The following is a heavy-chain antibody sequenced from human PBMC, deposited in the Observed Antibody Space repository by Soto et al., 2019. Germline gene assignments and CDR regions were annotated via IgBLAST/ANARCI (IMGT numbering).Heavy chain of an antibody. CDR2: SSTSSIGI. V-gene: IGHV3-21*06. CDR3: ATIGDHDGFDV. D-gene: IGHD4-17*01. CDR1: GFTFIGYN. Sequence: EVQLVESGGGLVVPEESLRLSFAASGFTFIGYNMKWVRQAPGKRLEWGASSSTSSIGIFYSDLVRSRFTIFRDNARNSLYLQMNSLRAEDTAVYYCATIGDHDGFDVWGQGTTVTVSS. J-gene: IGHJ3*01.